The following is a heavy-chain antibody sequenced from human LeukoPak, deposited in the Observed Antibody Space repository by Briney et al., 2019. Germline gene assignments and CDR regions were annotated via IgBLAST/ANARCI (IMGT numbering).Heavy chain of an antibody. CDR3: AAAAGDYWYFDL. J-gene: IGHJ2*01. V-gene: IGHV3-21*01. D-gene: IGHD6-13*01. Sequence: GGSLRLSCAASGFTFSSYSMNWVRQAPGKGLEWVSSISSSSSYIYYADSVKDRFTISRDNAKNSLYLQMNSLRAEDTAVYYCAAAAGDYWYFDLWGRGTLVTVSS. CDR1: GFTFSSYS. CDR2: ISSSSSYI.